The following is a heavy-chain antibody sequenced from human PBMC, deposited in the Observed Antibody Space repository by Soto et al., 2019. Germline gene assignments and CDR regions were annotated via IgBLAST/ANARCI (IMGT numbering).Heavy chain of an antibody. D-gene: IGHD6-19*01. V-gene: IGHV3-66*01. CDR1: EFTVSSNY. CDR3: ARSRQWLPHDAFDI. CDR2: IYSGGST. J-gene: IGHJ3*02. Sequence: GGSLRLSCAASEFTVSSNYMSWVRQAPGKGLEWVSVIYSGGSTYYADSVKGRFTISRDNSKNTLYLQMNSLRAEDTAVYYCARSRQWLPHDAFDIWGQGTMVTVSS.